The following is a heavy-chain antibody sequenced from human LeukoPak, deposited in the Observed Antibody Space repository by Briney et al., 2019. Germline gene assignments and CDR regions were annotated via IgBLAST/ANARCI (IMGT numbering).Heavy chain of an antibody. D-gene: IGHD6-13*01. CDR1: GDSIRSGTYS. CDR3: ARHAGGIAASGTRPFDY. J-gene: IGHJ4*02. CDR2: ISYTGST. V-gene: IGHV4-39*01. Sequence: SETLSLTCSVSGDSIRSGTYSWGWLRQPPGKGLEWIGSISYTGSTYYNPSLKSRVTISVDTSKNQFPLKMSSVTAADTAVYYCARHAGGIAASGTRPFDYWGQGTLVTVSS.